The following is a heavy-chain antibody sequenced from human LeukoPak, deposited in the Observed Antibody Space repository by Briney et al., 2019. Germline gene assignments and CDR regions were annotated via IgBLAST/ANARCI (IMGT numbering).Heavy chain of an antibody. D-gene: IGHD5-12*01. CDR2: IYYSGST. Sequence: SETLSLTCTVSGGSISSYYWSWIRQPPGKGLEWIGYIYYSGSTNYNPSLKSRVTISLDTSKNQFSLKLSSVTAADTAVYYCARGERGNSGHAYLDYWGQGTLVTVSS. CDR3: ARGERGNSGHAYLDY. J-gene: IGHJ4*02. V-gene: IGHV4-59*01. CDR1: GGSISSYY.